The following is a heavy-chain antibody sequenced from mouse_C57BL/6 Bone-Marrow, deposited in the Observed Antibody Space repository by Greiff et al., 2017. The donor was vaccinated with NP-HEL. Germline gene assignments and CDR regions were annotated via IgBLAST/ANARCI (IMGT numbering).Heavy chain of an antibody. CDR1: GYAFSSYW. CDR3: ARGNWAYYAMDY. V-gene: IGHV1-80*01. J-gene: IGHJ4*01. D-gene: IGHD4-1*01. Sequence: QVQLQQSGAELVKPGASVKISCKASGYAFSSYWMNWVKQRPGKGLEWIGLIYPGDGDTNYNGKFKGKATLTADKSSSTAYMQLSSLTSEDSAVYFCARGNWAYYAMDYWGQGTSGTVSS. CDR2: IYPGDGDT.